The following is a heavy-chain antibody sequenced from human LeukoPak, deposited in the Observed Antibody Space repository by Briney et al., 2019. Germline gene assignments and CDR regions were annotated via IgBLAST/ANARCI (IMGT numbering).Heavy chain of an antibody. CDR1: GFTFSSYW. J-gene: IGHJ6*03. V-gene: IGHV3-7*01. CDR2: INQDGSEK. Sequence: GGSLRLSYAASGFTFSSYWMSWVRQAPGKGLEWVANINQDGSEKHYVDSVKGRFTISRDNAKNSLYLQMNSLRAEDTALYYCARVSSGSTSWEYYYYYMDVWGKGTTVTVSS. CDR3: ARVSSGSTSWEYYYYYMDV. D-gene: IGHD2-2*01.